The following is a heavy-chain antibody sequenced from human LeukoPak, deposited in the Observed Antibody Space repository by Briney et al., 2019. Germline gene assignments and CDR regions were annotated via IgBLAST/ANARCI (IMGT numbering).Heavy chain of an antibody. CDR1: GYSISSGYY. V-gene: IGHV4-38-2*02. CDR3: AREAGGYSSSFPNWFDP. J-gene: IGHJ5*02. CDR2: IYHSGST. Sequence: SETLSLTCTVSGYSISSGYYWGWIRQPPGKGLEWIGSIYHSGSTYYNPSLKSRVTISVDRSKNQFSLKLSSVTAADTAVYYCAREAGGYSSSFPNWFDPWGQGTLVTVSS. D-gene: IGHD6-13*01.